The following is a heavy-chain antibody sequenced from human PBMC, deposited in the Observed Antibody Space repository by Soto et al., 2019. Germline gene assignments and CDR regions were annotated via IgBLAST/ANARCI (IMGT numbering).Heavy chain of an antibody. J-gene: IGHJ6*02. Sequence: QVQLVQSGAEVKKPGSSVKVSCKASGGTISSYAISWVRQAPGQGLEWMGGIIPISGTANYAQKFQGRVTITADESTSTVSMELSSLRSEDTAVYFCARSQGSSTSLEIYYYYDYGMDVWGQGTTVTVSS. CDR1: GGTISSYA. D-gene: IGHD2-2*01. CDR2: IIPISGTA. V-gene: IGHV1-69*01. CDR3: ARSQGSSTSLEIYYYYDYGMDV.